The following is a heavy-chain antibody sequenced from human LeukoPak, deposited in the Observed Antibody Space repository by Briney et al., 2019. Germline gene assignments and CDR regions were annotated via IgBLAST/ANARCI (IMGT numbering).Heavy chain of an antibody. CDR1: GFTFSSYS. Sequence: GGSLRLSCAASGFTFSSYSMNWVRQAPGKGLEWVSYISGRSSLIYYADSVKGRFTISRDNSKNTLYLQMNSLRAEDTAVYYCAKSGGSGSYLRYDAFDIWGQGTMVTVSS. CDR2: ISGRSSLI. J-gene: IGHJ3*02. D-gene: IGHD3-10*01. CDR3: AKSGGSGSYLRYDAFDI. V-gene: IGHV3-48*01.